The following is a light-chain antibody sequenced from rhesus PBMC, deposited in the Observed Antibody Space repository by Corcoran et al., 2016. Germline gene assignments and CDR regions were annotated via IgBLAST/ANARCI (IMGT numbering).Light chain of an antibody. V-gene: IGKV1-22*01. CDR2: KSS. Sequence: DIQMTQSPSSLSASVGDTVTITCQARQSISGGLAWDQQKPGKALNLLIYKSSTLERGVPSRFSGSGSGTVFTLTIRRLQSEDFATYFCQQYTRSPYSFGQGTKVEIK. CDR3: QQYTRSPYS. J-gene: IGKJ2*01. CDR1: QSISGG.